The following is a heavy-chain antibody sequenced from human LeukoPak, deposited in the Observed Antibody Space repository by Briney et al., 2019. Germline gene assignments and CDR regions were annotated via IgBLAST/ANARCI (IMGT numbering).Heavy chain of an antibody. CDR1: GFTFDDYA. Sequence: QSGGSLRLSCAASGFTFDDYAMHWVRQAPGKGLEWVSGISWNSGSIGYADSVKGGFTISRDNAKNSLYLQMNSLRAEDTALFYCAKDYTAMVRGPDYWGQGTLVTVSS. V-gene: IGHV3-9*01. J-gene: IGHJ4*02. D-gene: IGHD5-18*01. CDR3: AKDYTAMVRGPDY. CDR2: ISWNSGSI.